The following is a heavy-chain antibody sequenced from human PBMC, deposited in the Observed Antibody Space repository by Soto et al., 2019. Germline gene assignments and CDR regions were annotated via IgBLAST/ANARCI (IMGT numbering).Heavy chain of an antibody. V-gene: IGHV3-13*01. D-gene: IGHD4-17*01. CDR1: GFTFSSYD. CDR2: IGTAGDT. J-gene: IGHJ4*02. Sequence: GGSLRLSCAASGFTFSSYDMHWVRQATGKGLEWVSAIGTAGDTYYPGSVKGRFTISRENAKNSLYLQMNSLRAGDTAVYYCARAPGHPYGDYLEYWGQGTLVTLSS. CDR3: ARAPGHPYGDYLEY.